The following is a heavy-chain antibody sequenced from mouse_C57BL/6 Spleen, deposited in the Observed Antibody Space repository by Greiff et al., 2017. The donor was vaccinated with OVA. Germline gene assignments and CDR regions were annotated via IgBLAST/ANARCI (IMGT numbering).Heavy chain of an antibody. J-gene: IGHJ2*01. V-gene: IGHV1-80*01. Sequence: QVQLQQSGAELVKPGASVKISCKASGYAFSSYWMNWVKQRPGKGLEWIGQIYPGDGDTNYNGKFKGKATLTADKSSSTAYMQLSSLTSEDSAVYFCAREDMIDYYGSSHYFDYWGQGTTLTVSS. CDR2: IYPGDGDT. CDR1: GYAFSSYW. D-gene: IGHD1-1*01. CDR3: AREDMIDYYGSSHYFDY.